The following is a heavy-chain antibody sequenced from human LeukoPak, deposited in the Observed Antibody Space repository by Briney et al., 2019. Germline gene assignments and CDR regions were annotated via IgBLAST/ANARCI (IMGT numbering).Heavy chain of an antibody. CDR2: FNPNSGGT. Sequence: ASVKVSCKASGYTFTACYIHWVRQAPGQGLEWMGWFNPNSGGTNYAQEFQGRVTMTRDTSISTAYMELSRLRSDDTAVYYCAREYYFDNSGYYGVGDYWGQGTLVTVSS. D-gene: IGHD3-22*01. V-gene: IGHV1-2*02. CDR1: GYTFTACY. CDR3: AREYYFDNSGYYGVGDY. J-gene: IGHJ4*02.